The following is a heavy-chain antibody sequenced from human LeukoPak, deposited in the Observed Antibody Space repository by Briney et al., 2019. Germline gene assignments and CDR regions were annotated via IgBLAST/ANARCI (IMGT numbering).Heavy chain of an antibody. CDR3: ARDPGGLRGYSF. V-gene: IGHV3-53*01. CDR2: IYSGGRT. J-gene: IGHJ4*02. Sequence: GGSLRLSCAASGFTFSSYAMSWVRQAPGKGLEWVSVIYSGGRTYYGDSVKGRFTISRDNSKNTLYLQMNSLRAEDTAVYYCARDPGGLRGYSFWGQGTLVTVSS. CDR1: GFTFSSYA. D-gene: IGHD5-12*01.